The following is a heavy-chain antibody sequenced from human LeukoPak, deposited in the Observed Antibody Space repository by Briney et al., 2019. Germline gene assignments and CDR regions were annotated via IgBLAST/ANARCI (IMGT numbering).Heavy chain of an antibody. V-gene: IGHV3-23*01. CDR2: ITGSGGST. CDR1: GFTLSSYT. CDR3: AKGLKY. Sequence: GGSLRLPCAASGFTLSSYTYTMSWVRQAPGKGLEWVTGITGSGGSTYYAVSVKGRFTISRDNSKNTLYLHMNSLTVEDTAIYYCAKGLKYGGQGTLVTVSS. D-gene: IGHD2/OR15-2a*01. J-gene: IGHJ4*02.